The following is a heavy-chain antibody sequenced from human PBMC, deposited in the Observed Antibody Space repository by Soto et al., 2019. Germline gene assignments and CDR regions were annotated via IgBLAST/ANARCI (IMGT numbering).Heavy chain of an antibody. D-gene: IGHD1-26*01. CDR1: GFTFSSYA. CDR2: ISYDGSNK. V-gene: IGHV3-30-3*01. CDR3: ARDHPELNGIVGATDY. J-gene: IGHJ4*02. Sequence: GGSLRLSCEASGFTFSSYAMHWVRQAPGKGLEWVAVISYDGSNKYYADSVKGRFTISRDNSKNTLYLQMNSLRAEDTAVYYCARDHPELNGIVGATDYWGQGTLVTVSS.